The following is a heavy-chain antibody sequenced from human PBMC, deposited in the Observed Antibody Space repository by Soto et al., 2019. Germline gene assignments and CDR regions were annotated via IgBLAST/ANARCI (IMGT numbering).Heavy chain of an antibody. CDR2: ISAYNGNT. V-gene: IGHV1-18*01. CDR3: ARDLSPYGDYVGFDY. Sequence: QVQLVQSGAEVKKPGASVKVSCKASGYTFTSYGISWVRQAPGQGLEWMGWISAYNGNTNYAQKLQGRVTMTTDTSTSIAYMELRSLRSDDTAVYYCARDLSPYGDYVGFDYWGQGTLVTVSS. CDR1: GYTFTSYG. J-gene: IGHJ4*02. D-gene: IGHD4-17*01.